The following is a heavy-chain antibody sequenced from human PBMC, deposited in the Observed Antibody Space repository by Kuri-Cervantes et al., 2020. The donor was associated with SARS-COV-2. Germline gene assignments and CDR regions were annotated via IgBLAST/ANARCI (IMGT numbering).Heavy chain of an antibody. J-gene: IGHJ4*02. Sequence: ASVKVSCKASGYTFTTYVMNWVRQAPGQGLEWMGCINTTTGDPAYAQGFTGRFVFSLDTSVSTAYLQISSLKPEDTAVYYCARDRPLDNWGQGTLVTVSS. CDR3: ARDRPLDN. V-gene: IGHV7-4-1*02. CDR2: INTTTGDP. CDR1: GYTFTTYV.